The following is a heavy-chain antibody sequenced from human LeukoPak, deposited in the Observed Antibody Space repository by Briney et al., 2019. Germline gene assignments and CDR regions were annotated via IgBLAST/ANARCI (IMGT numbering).Heavy chain of an antibody. CDR1: GFTFSSYA. CDR2: ISYDGSNK. D-gene: IGHD3-10*01. CDR3: ARVHSSGSP. Sequence: PGRSLRLSCAASGFTFSSYAMHWVRQAPGKGLEWVAVISYDGSNKYYADSVKGRFTISRDNSKNTLYLQMNSLRAEDTAVYYCARVHSSGSPWGQGTLVTVSS. J-gene: IGHJ5*02. V-gene: IGHV3-30*04.